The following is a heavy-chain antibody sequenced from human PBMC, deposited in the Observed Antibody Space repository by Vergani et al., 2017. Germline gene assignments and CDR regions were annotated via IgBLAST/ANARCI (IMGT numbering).Heavy chain of an antibody. D-gene: IGHD3-22*01. CDR1: GAPTRSSSYN. J-gene: IGHJ2*01. V-gene: IGHV4-39*07. Sequence: QLQLQESGPGLVKPSETLSPTGTVPGAPTRSSSYNWAWIRQPPGKGREWIGGIYFSGSTYYNPSLKSRVTISVATSKNQFSLKLSSVTAADTAVYYCARVSDRPYWYFDLWGRGTLVTVSS. CDR3: ARVSDRPYWYFDL. CDR2: IYFSGST.